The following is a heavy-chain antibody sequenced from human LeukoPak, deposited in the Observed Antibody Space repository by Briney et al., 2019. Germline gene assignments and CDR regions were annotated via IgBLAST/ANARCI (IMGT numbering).Heavy chain of an antibody. J-gene: IGHJ4*02. CDR2: IWYDGSDK. CDR3: ARDQPVTHFFDY. CDR1: GFTFSSYG. D-gene: IGHD4-17*01. Sequence: PGGSLRLSCAASGFTFSSYGMHWVRQAPGKGLEWVAVIWYDGSDKYYADSVKGRFTISRDNSKNTLYLQMNSLRAEDTAVYYCARDQPVTHFFDYWGQGTLVTVSS. V-gene: IGHV3-33*01.